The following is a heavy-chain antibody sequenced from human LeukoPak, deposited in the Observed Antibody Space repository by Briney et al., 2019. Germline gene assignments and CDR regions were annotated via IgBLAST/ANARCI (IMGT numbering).Heavy chain of an antibody. D-gene: IGHD1-14*01. V-gene: IGHV1-46*01. CDR1: GYSFTSYS. J-gene: IGHJ4*02. CDR2: INPSGGST. CDR3: ARDKEPAFPLYYFDY. Sequence: ASVKVSCKASGYSFTSYSMHWVRQAPGQGLEWMGIINPSGGSTSYAQKFQGRVTMTRDTSTSTVYMELSSLRSEDTAVYYCARDKEPAFPLYYFDYWGQGTLVTVSS.